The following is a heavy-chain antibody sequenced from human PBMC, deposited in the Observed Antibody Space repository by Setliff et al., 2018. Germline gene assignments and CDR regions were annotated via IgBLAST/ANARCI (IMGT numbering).Heavy chain of an antibody. CDR1: GYTLTNYY. CDR3: ARGVSSVSWTPRY. Sequence: ASVKVSCKASGYTLTNYYMHWVRQAPGQGLEWMGIINPSGGLTRYAQKFQGRVTMTRDTSTSTVYMEVSSVIAADTAVYYCARGVSSVSWTPRYWGRGILVTVSS. J-gene: IGHJ4*02. V-gene: IGHV1-46*01. CDR2: INPSGGLT. D-gene: IGHD6-19*01.